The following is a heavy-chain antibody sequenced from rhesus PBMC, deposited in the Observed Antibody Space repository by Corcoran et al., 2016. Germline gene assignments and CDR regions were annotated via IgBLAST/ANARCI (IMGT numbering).Heavy chain of an antibody. CDR1: GGSISSSY. V-gene: IGHV4-169*02. CDR3: ASPLRSIDY. D-gene: IGHD4-29*01. J-gene: IGHJ4*01. CDR2: IYGSGSST. Sequence: QLQLQESGPGLVKPSETLSVTCAVSGGSISSSYWSWIRQAPGKGLEWIGYIYGSGSSTNSNPSLKSRVTLSVDTSKNQLSLKLSSVTAADTAVYYCASPLRSIDYWGQGVLVTVSS.